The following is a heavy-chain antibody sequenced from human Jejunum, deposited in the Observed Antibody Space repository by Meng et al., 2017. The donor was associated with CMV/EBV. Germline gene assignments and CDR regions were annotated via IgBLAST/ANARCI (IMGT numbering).Heavy chain of an antibody. CDR1: GYTFTNQA. Sequence: TASGYTFTNQAMVWVRQAPGQGLEWMGWINTITGNPAYAQDFTGRFVFSLDTAVSTAYLQISSLKAEDTAVYYCARELLATNLNNGYWGQGTLVTVSS. CDR3: ARELLATNLNNGY. J-gene: IGHJ4*02. D-gene: IGHD2-8*01. CDR2: INTITGNP. V-gene: IGHV7-4-1*02.